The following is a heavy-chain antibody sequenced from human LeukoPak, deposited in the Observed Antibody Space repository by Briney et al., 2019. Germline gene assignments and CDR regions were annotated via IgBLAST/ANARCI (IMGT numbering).Heavy chain of an antibody. Sequence: SETLSLTCTVSGGSISSYYRSWIRQPPGKGLEWIGYIYYSGSTNYNPSLQSRVTISVDTSKNQFSLKLSSVTAADTAVYYCARLPITMVRGFDPWGQGTLVTVSS. CDR3: ARLPITMVRGFDP. J-gene: IGHJ5*02. D-gene: IGHD3-10*01. V-gene: IGHV4-59*08. CDR2: IYYSGST. CDR1: GGSISSYY.